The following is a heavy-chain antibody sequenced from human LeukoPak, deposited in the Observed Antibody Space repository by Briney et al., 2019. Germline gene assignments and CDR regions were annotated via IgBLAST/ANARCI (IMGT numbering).Heavy chain of an antibody. D-gene: IGHD4-17*01. V-gene: IGHV3-23*01. J-gene: IGHJ4*02. Sequence: HPGGSLGLSCAASGFTFSSYGMSWVRQAPGKGLEWVSAISGSGGSTYYADSVKGRFTISRDNSKNTLYLQMNSLRAEDTAVYYCAEIMTTVTCFDYWGQGTLVTVSS. CDR3: AEIMTTVTCFDY. CDR2: ISGSGGST. CDR1: GFTFSSYG.